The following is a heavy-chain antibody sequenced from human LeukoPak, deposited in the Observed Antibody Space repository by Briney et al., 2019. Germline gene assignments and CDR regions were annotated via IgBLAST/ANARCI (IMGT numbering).Heavy chain of an antibody. CDR3: VRDWGYYGSGSYYVLGF. D-gene: IGHD3-10*01. V-gene: IGHV1-18*04. CDR1: GYTFTSYG. Sequence: ASVKVSCKASGYTFTSYGISWVRQAPGQGLEWMGWISAYNGNTNYAQKLQGRVTMTTDTSTSTAYMELRSLRSDDTAVYYCVRDWGYYGSGSYYVLGFWGQGTLVTVSS. CDR2: ISAYNGNT. J-gene: IGHJ4*02.